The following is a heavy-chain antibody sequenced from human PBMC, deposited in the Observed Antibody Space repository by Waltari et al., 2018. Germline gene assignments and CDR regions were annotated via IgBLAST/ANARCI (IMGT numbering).Heavy chain of an antibody. CDR2: IYHSGST. D-gene: IGHD6-13*01. CDR3: ARAGYSSSWTFDY. CDR1: GGSISSGGYY. J-gene: IGHJ4*02. Sequence: QLQLQESGSGLVKPSQTLSLTCAVSGGSISSGGYYWSWIRQPPGKGLEWIGYIYHSGSTYYNPSLKSRVTISVDRSKNQFSLKLSSVTAADTAVYYCARAGYSSSWTFDYWGQGTLVTVSS. V-gene: IGHV4-30-2*01.